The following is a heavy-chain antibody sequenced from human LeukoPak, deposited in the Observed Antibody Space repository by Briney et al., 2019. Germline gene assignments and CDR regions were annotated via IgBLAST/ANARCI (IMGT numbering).Heavy chain of an antibody. Sequence: GGSLRLSCAASGLTFSRYGMHWVRQAPGKGLEWVTFIRYDGSIKYYADSVKGRFTISRDSSKNTLYLQMNILRAEDTAVYYCAKGPYYNILTGYRKGGAFDVWGRGTMVTVSS. D-gene: IGHD3-9*01. CDR1: GLTFSRYG. V-gene: IGHV3-30*02. CDR2: IRYDGSIK. CDR3: AKGPYYNILTGYRKGGAFDV. J-gene: IGHJ3*01.